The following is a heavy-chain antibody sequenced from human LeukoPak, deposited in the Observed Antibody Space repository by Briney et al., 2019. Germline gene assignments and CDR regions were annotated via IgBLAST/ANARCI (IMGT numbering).Heavy chain of an antibody. CDR3: ARLWGGYFDY. Sequence: PSETLSLTCAVYGGSCSGYYWSWIRQPPGKGLEWIGEINHSGSTNYNPSLKSRVTISVDTSKNQFSLKLSSVTAADTAVYYCARLWGGYFDYWGQGTLVTVSS. J-gene: IGHJ4*02. CDR2: INHSGST. CDR1: GGSCSGYY. D-gene: IGHD3-16*01. V-gene: IGHV4-34*01.